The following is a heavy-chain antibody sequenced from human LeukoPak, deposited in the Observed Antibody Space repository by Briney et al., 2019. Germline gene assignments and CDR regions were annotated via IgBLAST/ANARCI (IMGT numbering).Heavy chain of an antibody. J-gene: IGHJ4*02. V-gene: IGHV3-30-3*01. D-gene: IGHD1-26*01. CDR2: ISNDGAIT. CDR1: GFTFSTYT. Sequence: GGSLRLSRAASGFTFSTYTMHWVRQAPGKGLEWLAVISNDGAITSYADSVKGRFTISRDNSKNTLYVQMNSLRAEDTAVYYCARDVGTTVFDYWGQGTLVTVSS. CDR3: ARDVGTTVFDY.